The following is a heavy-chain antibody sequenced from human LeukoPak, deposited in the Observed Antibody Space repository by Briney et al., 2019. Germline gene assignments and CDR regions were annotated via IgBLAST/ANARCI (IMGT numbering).Heavy chain of an antibody. CDR3: ARRDLRSPFDY. V-gene: IGHV4-59*08. CDR1: GGSVTSYY. J-gene: IGHJ4*02. CDR2: IYYTGKT. D-gene: IGHD4-17*01. Sequence: SETLSLTCTVSGGSVTSYYWNWIRQPPGKGLEWIAYIYYTGKTDYNPSLKSRVTISMDTSKNQFSLKLSSLTAADTAVYYCARRDLRSPFDYWGRGALVTVSS.